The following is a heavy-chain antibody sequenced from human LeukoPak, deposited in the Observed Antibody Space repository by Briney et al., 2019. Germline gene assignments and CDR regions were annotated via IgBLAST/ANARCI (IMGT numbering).Heavy chain of an antibody. CDR1: GYTFTGYY. V-gene: IGHV1-2*02. J-gene: IGHJ4*02. CDR2: INPNSGGT. D-gene: IGHD3-22*01. Sequence: ASVKVSCKASGYTFTGYYMHWVRQAPGQGLEWMGWINPNSGGTNYAQKFQGRVTMTRDTSITTAYMELSRLRSDDTAVYYCARDRHYYDSSGFYVYWGQGTLVTVSS. CDR3: ARDRHYYDSSGFYVY.